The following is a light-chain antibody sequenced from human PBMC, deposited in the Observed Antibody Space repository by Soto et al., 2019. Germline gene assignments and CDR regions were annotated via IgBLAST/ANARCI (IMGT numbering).Light chain of an antibody. CDR1: QSVSSFY. Sequence: ETVLTQSPGTLSLSPGERATLSCRASQSVSSFYLTWYQQKPGQAPRLLIYGVSTRATGVPDRFSGSGSGTDFTLTISRLEPEDFGVYYCQQYGRSTWTFGQGTKVDIK. V-gene: IGKV3-20*01. CDR3: QQYGRSTWT. CDR2: GVS. J-gene: IGKJ1*01.